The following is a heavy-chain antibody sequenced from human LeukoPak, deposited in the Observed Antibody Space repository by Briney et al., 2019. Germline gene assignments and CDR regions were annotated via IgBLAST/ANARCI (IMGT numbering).Heavy chain of an antibody. J-gene: IGHJ4*02. Sequence: PSETLSLTCTVSGGSIGRSSYYWGWIRQPPGKGLEWIGSIYYSGSTFYNPSLKSRVTVSVDTSKNQFSLKLSSVTAADTAVYYCAGDSEEWGQGTLVTVSS. CDR2: IYYSGST. CDR3: AGDSEE. V-gene: IGHV4-39*07. CDR1: GGSIGRSSYY.